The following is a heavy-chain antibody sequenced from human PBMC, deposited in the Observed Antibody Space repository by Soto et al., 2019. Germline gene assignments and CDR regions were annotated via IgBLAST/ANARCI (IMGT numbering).Heavy chain of an antibody. Sequence: QVQLQESGPGLVRPSQTLSLTCTVSGDSISSVDHYWSWIRQPPGKGLEWMGYIYHSGSTHYNPSLNSRLTISIDTSTNRFSLNLTSVTAADTAVYFCARLRWETENNWFDPWGQGALVTVS. V-gene: IGHV4-30-4*01. CDR3: ARLRWETENNWFDP. J-gene: IGHJ5*02. CDR1: GDSISSVDHY. D-gene: IGHD1-26*01. CDR2: IYHSGST.